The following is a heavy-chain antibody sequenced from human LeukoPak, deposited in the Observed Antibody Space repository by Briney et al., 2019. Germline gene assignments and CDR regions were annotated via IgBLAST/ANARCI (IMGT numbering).Heavy chain of an antibody. CDR2: ISGSGGST. CDR1: GFTFSSYA. CDR3: AKGPIKDCSGTSCYPAPYYYYGMDV. V-gene: IGHV3-23*01. J-gene: IGHJ6*02. D-gene: IGHD2-2*01. Sequence: GGSLRLSCAASGFTFSSYAMSWVRQAPGKGLEWVSAISGSGGSTYYADSVKGRFTISRDNSKNTLYLQMNSLRAEDTAVYYCAKGPIKDCSGTSCYPAPYYYYGMDVWGQGTTVTVSS.